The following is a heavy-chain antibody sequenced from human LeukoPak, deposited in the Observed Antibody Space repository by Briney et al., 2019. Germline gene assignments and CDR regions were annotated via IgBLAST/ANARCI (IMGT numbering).Heavy chain of an antibody. CDR3: ARSQSRDGYNTPSFDP. J-gene: IGHJ5*02. CDR1: GGSISSYY. Sequence: SETLSLTCTVSGGSISSYYWSWIRQPPGKGLEWIGYIYYSGSTNYNPSLKSRVTISVDTSKNQFSLKLSSVTAADTAVYYCARSQSRDGYNTPSFDPWGQGTLVTVSS. D-gene: IGHD5-24*01. CDR2: IYYSGST. V-gene: IGHV4-59*01.